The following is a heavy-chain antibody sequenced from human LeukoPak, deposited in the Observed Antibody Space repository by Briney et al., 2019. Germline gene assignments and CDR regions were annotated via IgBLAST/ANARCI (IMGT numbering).Heavy chain of an antibody. CDR3: AKDLRVIVVTYYMDV. D-gene: IGHD2-2*01. V-gene: IGHV3-23*01. CDR2: ISGNGGST. J-gene: IGHJ6*03. CDR1: GFTFNGYA. Sequence: GGSLRLSCAASGFTFNGYAMTWVRQAPGKGLEWVSSISGNGGSTYYTDSVKGRFTISRDNSKNTLYLQMNSLRAEDTAAYYCAKDLRVIVVTYYMDVWGKGTTVTVSS.